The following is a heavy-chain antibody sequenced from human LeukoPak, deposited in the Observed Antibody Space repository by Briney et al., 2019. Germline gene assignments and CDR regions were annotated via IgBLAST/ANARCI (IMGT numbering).Heavy chain of an antibody. CDR2: MNPNSGNT. Sequence: ASVKVSCKASGYTFTSYDINWVRQATGQGLEWMGWMNPNSGNTGYAQKFQGRVTITRNTSISTAHMELSSLRSEDTAVYYCARGLGYCSSTSCYGWWFDPWGQGTLVTVSS. CDR3: ARGLGYCSSTSCYGWWFDP. D-gene: IGHD2-2*01. J-gene: IGHJ5*02. CDR1: GYTFTSYD. V-gene: IGHV1-8*03.